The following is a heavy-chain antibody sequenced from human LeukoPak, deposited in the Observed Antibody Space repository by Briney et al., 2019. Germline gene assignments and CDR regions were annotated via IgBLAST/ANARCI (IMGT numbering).Heavy chain of an antibody. Sequence: ASVKVSCKASGYTFTSYGISWVRQAPGQGLEWMEWISAYNGNTNYAQKLQGRVTMTTDTSTSTAYMELRSLRSDDTAVYYCARNAYYYDSSGYYYPERFDYWGQGTLVTVSS. D-gene: IGHD3-22*01. CDR2: ISAYNGNT. V-gene: IGHV1-18*01. CDR3: ARNAYYYDSSGYYYPERFDY. J-gene: IGHJ4*02. CDR1: GYTFTSYG.